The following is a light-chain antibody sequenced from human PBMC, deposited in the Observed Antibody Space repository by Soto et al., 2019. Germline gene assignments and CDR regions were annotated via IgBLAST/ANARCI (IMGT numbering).Light chain of an antibody. Sequence: QSVLAQPASVSGSPGQSITISCTGTGSDVGGYTYVSWYQQHPGKAPKLMIYDVSYRPSGVSNRFSGSKSGSTASLTISGLQAEDEADYYCCSSTSSNTYVFGTGTKVTVL. CDR1: GSDVGGYTY. CDR3: CSSTSSNTYV. V-gene: IGLV2-14*01. J-gene: IGLJ1*01. CDR2: DVS.